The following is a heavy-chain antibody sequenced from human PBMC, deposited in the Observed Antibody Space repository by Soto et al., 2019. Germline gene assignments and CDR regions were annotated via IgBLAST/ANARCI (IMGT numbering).Heavy chain of an antibody. Sequence: QVQLQQSGPGLVRPSETLSLTCSVSGGSVRSGSYYWGWIRQPPGKGLEWIGYVYYSGSTNYNPCLKSRATISIDTFNEQFSLKLTSVTAADTAVYYSVRDPGLESHYYYGLDVCGQGTTVTVSS. CDR2: VYYSGST. J-gene: IGHJ6*02. V-gene: IGHV4-61*01. CDR3: VRDPGLESHYYYGLDV. D-gene: IGHD1-1*01. CDR1: GGSVRSGSYY.